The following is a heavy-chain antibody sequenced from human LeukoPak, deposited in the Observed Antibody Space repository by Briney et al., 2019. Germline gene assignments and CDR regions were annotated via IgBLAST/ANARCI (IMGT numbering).Heavy chain of an antibody. CDR2: IYTSGST. D-gene: IGHD2-8*01. CDR1: GYSISSGYY. CDR3: AREILMTYWDY. V-gene: IGHV4-61*02. J-gene: IGHJ4*02. Sequence: SETLSLTCTVSGYSISSGYYWGWIRQPAGKGLEWIGRIYTSGSTNYNPSLKSRVTISLDTSKNQFSLKLSSVTAADTAVYYCAREILMTYWDYWGQGTLVTVSS.